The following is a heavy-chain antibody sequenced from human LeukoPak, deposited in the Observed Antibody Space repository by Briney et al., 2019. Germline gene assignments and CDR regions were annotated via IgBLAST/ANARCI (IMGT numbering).Heavy chain of an antibody. CDR2: LISSGSTF. J-gene: IGHJ4*02. V-gene: IGHV3-23*01. Sequence: GGSLRLSCAASGFTFSSYAMSWVRQAPGKGLEWVSTLISSGSTFYYADSVKGRFTISRDNSKNTLYLQMNSLRAEDTAVYYCAREAAGYGDYFRDYWGQGTLVTVSS. CDR3: AREAAGYGDYFRDY. D-gene: IGHD4-17*01. CDR1: GFTFSSYA.